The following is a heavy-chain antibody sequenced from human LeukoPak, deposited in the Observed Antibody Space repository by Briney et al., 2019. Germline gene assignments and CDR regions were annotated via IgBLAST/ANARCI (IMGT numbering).Heavy chain of an antibody. V-gene: IGHV4-59*01. Sequence: SETLSLTCTVSGVSISSSYWSWIRQPPGKGLEWIGFIHYTGNTNHNPSLKNRVTISVDTSKNHFSLKLSSVTAADTAIYYCAKYGQYNLDYWGQGTLVTVSS. D-gene: IGHD1-1*01. J-gene: IGHJ4*02. CDR3: AKYGQYNLDY. CDR2: IHYTGNT. CDR1: GVSISSSY.